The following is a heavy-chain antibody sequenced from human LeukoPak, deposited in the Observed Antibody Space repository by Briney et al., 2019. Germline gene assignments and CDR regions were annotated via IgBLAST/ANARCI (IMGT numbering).Heavy chain of an antibody. D-gene: IGHD6-19*01. J-gene: IGHJ4*02. V-gene: IGHV4-59*12. CDR3: ARGRRISEAGLFDF. CDR1: GGSISSYY. CDR2: IYYSGST. Sequence: SETLSLTCTVSGGSISSYYWSWIRQPPGKGLEWIGYIYYSGSTNYNPSLKSRVTISIDTSKNQFSLKLTSVTAADTAVYYCARGRRISEAGLFDFWGQGTLVTVSS.